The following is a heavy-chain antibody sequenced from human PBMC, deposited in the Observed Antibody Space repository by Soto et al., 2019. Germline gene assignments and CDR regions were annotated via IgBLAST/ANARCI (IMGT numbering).Heavy chain of an antibody. D-gene: IGHD3-16*01. CDR2: INHSASS. CDR1: GESFSSYY. CDR3: AILRGGTSYGMDV. J-gene: IGHJ6*02. Sequence: ETLSLTSAVYGESFSSYYWSWIRQPPGKGLEGIGEINHSASSNYNPSLKSRVTISVDTSKNQSSLKLSSVTAADTAVYYCAILRGGTSYGMDVWGQGTTVTVSS. V-gene: IGHV4-34*01.